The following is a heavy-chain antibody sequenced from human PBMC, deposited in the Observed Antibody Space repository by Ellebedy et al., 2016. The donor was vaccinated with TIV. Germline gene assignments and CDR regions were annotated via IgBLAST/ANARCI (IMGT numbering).Heavy chain of an antibody. J-gene: IGHJ4*02. Sequence: AASVTVSCKASGYTFTSYYMHWVRQAPGQGLEWMGIINPSGGSTSYAQKLQGRVTMTRDHSTSTVYMELSSLRSDDTAVYYCASQAEGYHAPYDYWGQGTLVTVSS. D-gene: IGHD3-16*02. CDR3: ASQAEGYHAPYDY. CDR2: INPSGGST. V-gene: IGHV1-46*04. CDR1: GYTFTSYY.